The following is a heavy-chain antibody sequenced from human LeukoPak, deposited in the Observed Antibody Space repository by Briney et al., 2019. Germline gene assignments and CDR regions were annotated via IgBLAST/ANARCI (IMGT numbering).Heavy chain of an antibody. D-gene: IGHD2-15*01. CDR1: GFTVSSNY. CDR2: IYSGGST. Sequence: PGGSLRLSCAASGFTVSSNYMSWVRRAPGKGLEGVLVIYSGGSTYYADSVKGRFTISRHNSKNTLYLRMNSLRAEDTAVYYCATHTHPLGYCSGGSCYPHYFDYWGQGTLVTVSS. V-gene: IGHV3-53*04. J-gene: IGHJ4*02. CDR3: ATHTHPLGYCSGGSCYPHYFDY.